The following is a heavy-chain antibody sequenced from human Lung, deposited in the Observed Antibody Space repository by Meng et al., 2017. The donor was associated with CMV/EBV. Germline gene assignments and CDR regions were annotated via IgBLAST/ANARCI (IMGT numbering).Heavy chain of an antibody. CDR3: LRRSGGSV. V-gene: IGHV4-4*02. CDR2: IPHRGSS. Sequence: QGHLRESGPDRVKPSETLSLTCAVSGDSITNHNWWAWVRQPPGKGLEWIGEIPHRGSSAYNPSLKSRVSMSIDKSKNQFSLKLTSVTAADTAVYHCLRRSGGSVWGQGTLVTVSS. J-gene: IGHJ1*01. CDR1: GDSITNHNW. D-gene: IGHD3-10*01.